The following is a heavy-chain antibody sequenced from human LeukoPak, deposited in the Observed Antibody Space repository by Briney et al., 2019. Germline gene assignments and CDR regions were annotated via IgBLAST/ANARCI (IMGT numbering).Heavy chain of an antibody. Sequence: PGGSLRLSCAASGFTFSSYAMSWVRQAPGKGLEWVSTISGGGGTTYYSDSVKGRFTISRDNSKNTLFLQMNSLRAEDTAIYYCAKASTFGELNRPFDYWGQGTLVTVSS. V-gene: IGHV3-23*01. CDR2: ISGGGGTT. D-gene: IGHD3-10*01. CDR1: GFTFSSYA. J-gene: IGHJ4*02. CDR3: AKASTFGELNRPFDY.